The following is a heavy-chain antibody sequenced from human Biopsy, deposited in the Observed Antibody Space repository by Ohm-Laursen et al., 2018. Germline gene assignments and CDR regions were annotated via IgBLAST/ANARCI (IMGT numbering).Heavy chain of an antibody. CDR1: GYSFTSYY. J-gene: IGHJ4*02. CDR3: ARADASTFDS. V-gene: IGHV1-46*01. Sequence: GSSVKVSCKASGYSFTSYYLHWVRQAPGQGLEWMGLINPGSGDTILAQKFQGRVSLTRDTSADTAYMKLTSLTSEDTATYYCARADASTFDSWGQGTPVTVSS. CDR2: INPGSGDT.